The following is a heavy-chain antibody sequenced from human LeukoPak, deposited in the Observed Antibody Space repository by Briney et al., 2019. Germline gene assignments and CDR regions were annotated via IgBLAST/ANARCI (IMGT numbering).Heavy chain of an antibody. V-gene: IGHV4-34*08. CDR1: GGTFSGYS. D-gene: IGHD5-24*01. CDR3: AWLRGDGYNFHDY. Sequence: SDTLSLTCAAYGGTFSGYSCSWIRQPPGKGLEWIGEINPSGSTDNNPYLKSRVAISVDTSKNQFSLKLSAVTAADTAVYYWAWLRGDGYNFHDYWGQGTLVTVSS. J-gene: IGHJ4*02. CDR2: INPSGST.